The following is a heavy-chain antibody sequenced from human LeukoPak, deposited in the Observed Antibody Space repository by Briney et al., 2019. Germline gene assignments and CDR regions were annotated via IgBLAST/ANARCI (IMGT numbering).Heavy chain of an antibody. J-gene: IGHJ4*02. D-gene: IGHD1-26*01. Sequence: PSGTLSLTCTVSGGSISSYYWSWIRQPPGKGLEWIGYIYYSGSTNYNPSLKSRVTMSVHTSKNQFSLKLSSVTAADTAVYYCARDSGRYYGFDYWGQGTLVTVSS. CDR1: GGSISSYY. CDR2: IYYSGST. CDR3: ARDSGRYYGFDY. V-gene: IGHV4-59*01.